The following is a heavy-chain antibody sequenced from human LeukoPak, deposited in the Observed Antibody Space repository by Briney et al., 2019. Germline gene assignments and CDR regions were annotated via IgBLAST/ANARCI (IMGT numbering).Heavy chain of an antibody. CDR1: GFTFSSYA. J-gene: IGHJ4*02. D-gene: IGHD2-21*01. CDR3: AKSHCGGDCYSGDY. CDR2: ISGSGGST. V-gene: IGHV3-23*01. Sequence: PGGSLRLSCAASGFTFSSYAMSWVRQAPGKGLEWVSAISGSGGSTYYADSVKGRFTISRDNSKNTLYLQMNSLRAEDTAVYYCAKSHCGGDCYSGDYWGQGTLVTVSS.